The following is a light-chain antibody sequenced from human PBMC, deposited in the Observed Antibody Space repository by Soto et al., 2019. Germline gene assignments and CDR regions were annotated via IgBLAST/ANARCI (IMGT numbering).Light chain of an antibody. CDR3: QQRYTLIT. V-gene: IGKV3-15*01. CDR1: QSVSSN. CDR2: GAS. J-gene: IGKJ3*01. Sequence: EIVMAQSPATLSVSPGERATLSCRASQSVSSNLAWYQQKRGQAPRLLIYGASSRATGIPARFSGSGSGTEFTLTIGSLQSDDFAVYYCQQRYTLITFGPGTKVDIK.